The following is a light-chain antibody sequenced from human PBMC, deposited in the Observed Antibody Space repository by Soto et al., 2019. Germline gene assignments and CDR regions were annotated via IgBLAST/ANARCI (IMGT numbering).Light chain of an antibody. CDR2: GAS. V-gene: IGKV3-15*01. CDR1: QSVSSN. CDR3: QQYNNWPPMYT. Sequence: EIVMTQSPATLSVSPGERATLSCGASQSVSSNLAWYQQKPGQAPRLLIYGASARATGIPARFSGSGSGTEFTLTISILQSEDFAVYYCQQYNNWPPMYTFGQGTKLEIK. J-gene: IGKJ2*01.